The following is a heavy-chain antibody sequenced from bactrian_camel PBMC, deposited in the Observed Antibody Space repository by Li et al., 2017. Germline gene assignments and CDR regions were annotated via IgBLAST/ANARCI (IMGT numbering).Heavy chain of an antibody. CDR1: GSIYGSYC. J-gene: IGHJ4*01. Sequence: HVQLVESGGGSVQAGDSLRLSCALSGSIYGSYCFGWFRQGPGQEREGVASLASDGSSIYANSLKGRFSISKDNARNWLDLQMDSLEPGDTARYYCAADRRRHGPPSLRPGDYSVWGQGTQVTVS. CDR2: LASDGSS. CDR3: AADRRRHGPPSLRPGDYSV. D-gene: IGHD2*01. V-gene: IGHV3S53*01.